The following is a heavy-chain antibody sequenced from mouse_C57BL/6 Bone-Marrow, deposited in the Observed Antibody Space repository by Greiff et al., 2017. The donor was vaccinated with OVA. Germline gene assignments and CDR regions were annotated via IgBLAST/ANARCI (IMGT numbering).Heavy chain of an antibody. CDR3: ARSAYYYGSGYDFDY. Sequence: VKLQESGPELVKPGASVKISCKASGYAFSSSWMNWVKQRPGKGLEWIGRIYPGDGDTNYNGKFKGKATLTADKSSSTAYMQLSSLTSEDSAVYFCARSAYYYGSGYDFDYWGQGTTLTVSS. D-gene: IGHD1-1*01. J-gene: IGHJ2*01. CDR2: IYPGDGDT. V-gene: IGHV1-82*01. CDR1: GYAFSSSW.